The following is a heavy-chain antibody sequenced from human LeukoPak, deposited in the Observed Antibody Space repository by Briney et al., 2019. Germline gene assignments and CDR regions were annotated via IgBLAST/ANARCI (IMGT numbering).Heavy chain of an antibody. J-gene: IGHJ4*02. Sequence: PGGSLRLSCAASGFTFRSYWMSWVRQAPGKGLEWVANIKQGGRVTYYVDSVKGRFTISRDDAKNSLYVQMNSLRDEDTAVYYCARVGYSCWNLEYWGQGTLVTVSS. CDR3: ARVGYSCWNLEY. CDR2: IKQGGRVT. D-gene: IGHD5-12*01. V-gene: IGHV3-7*01. CDR1: GFTFRSYW.